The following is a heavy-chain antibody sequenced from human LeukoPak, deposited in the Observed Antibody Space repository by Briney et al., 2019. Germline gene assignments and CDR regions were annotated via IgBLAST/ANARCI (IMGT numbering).Heavy chain of an antibody. CDR3: ARGASNGYCSGGSCYSSKSEHWYFDL. Sequence: SETLSLTCTVSGGSISSYYWSWIRQPPGKGLEWIGYIYYSGGTNYNPSLKSRVTISVDTSKNQFSLRLSSVTAADTAVYYCARGASNGYCSGGSCYSSKSEHWYFDLWGRGTLVTVSS. D-gene: IGHD2-15*01. CDR1: GGSISSYY. CDR2: IYYSGGT. J-gene: IGHJ2*01. V-gene: IGHV4-59*01.